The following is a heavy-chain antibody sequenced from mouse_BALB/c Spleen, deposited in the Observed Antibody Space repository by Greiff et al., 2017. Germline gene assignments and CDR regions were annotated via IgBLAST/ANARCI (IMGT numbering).Heavy chain of an antibody. D-gene: IGHD1-2*01. Sequence: EVKLLESGPELVKPGASVKISCKASGYSFTGYFTNWVKQSHGQSLEWIGRINPYNGDTFYNQKFKGKATLTVDKSSSTAHMELLSLTSEDSAVYYCGMDYGPAWIAYWGQGTLVTVSA. J-gene: IGHJ3*01. CDR2: INPYNGDT. V-gene: IGHV1-37*01. CDR3: GMDYGPAWIAY. CDR1: GYSFTGYF.